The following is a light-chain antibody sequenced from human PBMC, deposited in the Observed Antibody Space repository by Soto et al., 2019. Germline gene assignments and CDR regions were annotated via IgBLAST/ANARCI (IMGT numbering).Light chain of an antibody. Sequence: DIQMTQSPSSLSASVGDRVTITCRASQSISSYLNWYQQKPGKAPKLLIYAASSLQSGVPSRFSGSGSGTDFSLTISRLLPEDFATYYCQPSSSTCHTFCQGISGDIK. CDR2: AAS. CDR1: QSISSY. J-gene: IGKJ1*01. CDR3: QPSSSTCHT. V-gene: IGKV1-39*01.